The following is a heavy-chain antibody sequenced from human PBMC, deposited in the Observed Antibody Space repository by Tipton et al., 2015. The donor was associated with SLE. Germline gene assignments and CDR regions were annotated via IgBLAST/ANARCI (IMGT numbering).Heavy chain of an antibody. Sequence: GLVKPSETLSLTCAVHNGSFSGYYWSWIRQSPGKGLEWIGEVNHVGTINYNASLRSRVTISIDTSKAQFSLKLSSVTAADTAVYYCARSGHRVYFYYFGMDVWGQGTTVTVSS. CDR2: VNHVGTI. D-gene: IGHD1-26*01. J-gene: IGHJ6*02. CDR3: ARSGHRVYFYYFGMDV. V-gene: IGHV4-34*01. CDR1: NGSFSGYY.